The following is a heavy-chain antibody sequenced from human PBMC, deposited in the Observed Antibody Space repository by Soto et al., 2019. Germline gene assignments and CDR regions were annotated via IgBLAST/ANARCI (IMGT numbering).Heavy chain of an antibody. V-gene: IGHV3-74*01. Sequence: EVQLVESGGGLVQPGGSLRLSCAASGFTFRNFWMHWVRQAPGKGLVWVSRINSDGSFTTYADSVRGRVTISRDNARNTVYLQMSSLSPEDTAVYYCARDRSVGFRDYWGQGTLVTVSS. CDR2: INSDGSFT. CDR3: ARDRSVGFRDY. CDR1: GFTFRNFW. D-gene: IGHD3-10*01. J-gene: IGHJ4*02.